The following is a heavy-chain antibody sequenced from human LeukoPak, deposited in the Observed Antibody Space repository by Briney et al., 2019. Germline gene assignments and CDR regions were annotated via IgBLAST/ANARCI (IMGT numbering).Heavy chain of an antibody. Sequence: GRSLRLSCAASGFTFSSYGMHWVRQAPGKGLEWVSYISSSSSTIYYADSVKGRFTISRDNAKNSLYLQMNSLRAEDTAVYYCARDPYGSGSYYFDYWGQGTLVTVSS. CDR3: ARDPYGSGSYYFDY. D-gene: IGHD3-10*01. CDR1: GFTFSSYG. J-gene: IGHJ4*02. CDR2: ISSSSSTI. V-gene: IGHV3-48*01.